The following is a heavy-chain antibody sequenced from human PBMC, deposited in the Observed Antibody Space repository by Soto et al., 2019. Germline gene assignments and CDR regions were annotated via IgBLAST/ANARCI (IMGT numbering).Heavy chain of an antibody. V-gene: IGHV4-31*03. J-gene: IGHJ4*02. CDR1: GGSISSGIDY. CDR3: ARRRKGGRSWEDHYFDY. Sequence: SETLSLTCTVSGGSISSGIDYWSWIRQHPGKGLEWIGYIFYSGTTYYNPSFNSRVTISIDTSQNQFSLKLSSVTAADTAVYYCARRRKGGRSWEDHYFDYWGQGTLVTVSS. CDR2: IFYSGTT. D-gene: IGHD1-26*01.